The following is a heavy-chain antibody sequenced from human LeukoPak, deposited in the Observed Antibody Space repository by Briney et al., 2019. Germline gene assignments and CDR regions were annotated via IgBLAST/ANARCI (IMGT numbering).Heavy chain of an antibody. V-gene: IGHV1-18*01. CDR1: GYTFTSYG. CDR2: ISAYNGNT. D-gene: IGHD3-22*01. Sequence: ASVKVSCKASGYTFTSYGISWVGQAPGQGLEWMGWISAYNGNTNYAQKLQGRVTMTTDTSTSTAYMELRSLRSDDTAVYYCARDPKIHYYDSSGYRYWGQGTLVTVSS. J-gene: IGHJ4*02. CDR3: ARDPKIHYYDSSGYRY.